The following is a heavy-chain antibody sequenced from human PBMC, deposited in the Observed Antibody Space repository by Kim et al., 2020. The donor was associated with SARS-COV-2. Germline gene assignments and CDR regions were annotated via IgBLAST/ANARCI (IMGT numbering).Heavy chain of an antibody. Sequence: GGSLRLSCAASGFTFSSYSMNWVRQAPGKGLEWVSSISSSSSYIYYADSVKGRFAISRDNAKNSLYLQMNSLRAEDTAVYYCARGGVLWFGDFDYWGQGTLVTVSS. J-gene: IGHJ4*02. D-gene: IGHD3-10*01. CDR1: GFTFSSYS. V-gene: IGHV3-21*01. CDR3: ARGGVLWFGDFDY. CDR2: ISSSSSYI.